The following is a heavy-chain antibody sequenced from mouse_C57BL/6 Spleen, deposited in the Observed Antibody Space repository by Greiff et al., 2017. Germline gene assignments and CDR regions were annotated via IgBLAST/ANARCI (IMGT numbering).Heavy chain of an antibody. Sequence: QVQLQQSGAELARPGASVKLSCTASGYTFTSYGISWVKQRTGQGLEWIGEIYPRSGNTSYNEKFKGKATLTADKSSSTAYMELRSLTSEDAAVYFCARPDSYAMDYWGQGTSVTVSS. CDR2: IYPRSGNT. V-gene: IGHV1-81*01. CDR3: ARPDSYAMDY. J-gene: IGHJ4*01. CDR1: GYTFTSYG.